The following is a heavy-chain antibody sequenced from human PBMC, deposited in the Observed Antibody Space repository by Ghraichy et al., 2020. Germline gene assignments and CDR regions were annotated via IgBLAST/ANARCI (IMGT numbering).Heavy chain of an antibody. D-gene: IGHD3-10*01. J-gene: IGHJ5*02. V-gene: IGHV4-34*01. CDR2: INHSGST. CDR1: GGSFSGYY. Sequence: ESLNISCAVYGGSFSGYYWSWIRQPQGKGLEWIGEINHSGSTNYNPSLKSRVTISVDTSKNQFSLKLSSVTAADTAVYYCARGRGFGELLSSYGWFDPWGQGTLVTVSS. CDR3: ARGRGFGELLSSYGWFDP.